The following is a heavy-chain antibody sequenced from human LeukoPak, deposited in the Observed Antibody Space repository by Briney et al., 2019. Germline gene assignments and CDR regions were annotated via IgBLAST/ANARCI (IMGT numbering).Heavy chain of an antibody. CDR3: ARGGQWLNDAFDI. CDR2: IIPIFGTA. V-gene: IGHV1-69*01. D-gene: IGHD6-19*01. Sequence: SVKVSCKASGGTFGSYAISWVRQAPGQGLEWMGGIIPIFGTANYAQKFQGRVTITADESTSTAYMELSSLRSEDTAVYYCARGGQWLNDAFDIWGQGTMVTVSS. CDR1: GGTFGSYA. J-gene: IGHJ3*02.